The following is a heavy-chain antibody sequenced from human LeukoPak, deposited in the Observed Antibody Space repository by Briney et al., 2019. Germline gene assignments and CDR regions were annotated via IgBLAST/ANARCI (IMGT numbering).Heavy chain of an antibody. V-gene: IGHV3-23*01. Sequence: GGSLRLSCAASGFTFSSYAMSWVRQAPGKGLEWVSDVSGSGGSTYYADSVKGRFTISRDNSKNTLYLQMNSLRAEDTAVYYCARDPRGRNGRFIDYWGQGTLVTVSS. CDR1: GFTFSSYA. D-gene: IGHD1-26*01. CDR3: ARDPRGRNGRFIDY. CDR2: VSGSGGST. J-gene: IGHJ4*02.